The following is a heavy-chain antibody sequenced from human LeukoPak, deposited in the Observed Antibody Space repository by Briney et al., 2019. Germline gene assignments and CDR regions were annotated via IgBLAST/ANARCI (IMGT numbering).Heavy chain of an antibody. CDR2: IYSGGST. J-gene: IGHJ3*02. V-gene: IGHV3-53*04. CDR1: GFTDSSNY. Sequence: PGGSLRLSCAASGFTDSSNYMSWVRQAPGKGLEWVSVIYSGGSTYYADSVKGRFTISRHNSKNTLYLQMNSLRAEDTAVYYCARSQDTAGPDAFDIWGQGTMVTVSS. CDR3: ARSQDTAGPDAFDI. D-gene: IGHD5-18*01.